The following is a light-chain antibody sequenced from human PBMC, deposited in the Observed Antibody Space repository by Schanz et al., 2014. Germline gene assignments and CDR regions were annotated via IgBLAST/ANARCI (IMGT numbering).Light chain of an antibody. CDR1: QSVSSSY. J-gene: IGKJ2*01. CDR2: GAS. CDR3: QQYNNWPPYT. V-gene: IGKV3-15*01. Sequence: EIVLTQSPGTLSVSPGERATLSCRASQSVSSSYLAWYQQKPGQAPRLLIYGASTRATGIPARFSGSGSGTEFTLTISSLQSEDFAVYYCQQYNNWPPYTFGQGTKVEIK.